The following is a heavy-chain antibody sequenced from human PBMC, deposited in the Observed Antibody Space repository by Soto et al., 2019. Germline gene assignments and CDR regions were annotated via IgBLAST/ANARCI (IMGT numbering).Heavy chain of an antibody. Sequence: SSETLSLTCTVSGGSISSSSYYWGWIRQPPGKGLEWIGSIYYSGSTYYNPSLKSRVTISVDTSKNQFSLKLSSVTAADTAVYYCARTLYSYGPRFDYWGQGTLVTVSS. CDR2: IYYSGST. V-gene: IGHV4-39*07. J-gene: IGHJ4*02. D-gene: IGHD5-18*01. CDR1: GGSISSSSYY. CDR3: ARTLYSYGPRFDY.